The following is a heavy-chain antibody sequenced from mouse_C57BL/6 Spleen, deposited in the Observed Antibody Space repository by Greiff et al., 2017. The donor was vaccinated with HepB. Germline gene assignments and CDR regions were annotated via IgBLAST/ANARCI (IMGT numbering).Heavy chain of an antibody. Sequence: EVKLVESGGGLVKPGGSLKLSCAASGFTFSDYGMHWVRQAPEKGLEWVAYISSGSSTIYYADTVKGRFTISRDKAKNTRFLQMNSLRSEDTAMYYCERDSSVYAMDYWGQGTSVTVSS. D-gene: IGHD3-2*02. J-gene: IGHJ4*01. CDR1: GFTFSDYG. CDR3: ERDSSVYAMDY. V-gene: IGHV5-17*01. CDR2: ISSGSSTI.